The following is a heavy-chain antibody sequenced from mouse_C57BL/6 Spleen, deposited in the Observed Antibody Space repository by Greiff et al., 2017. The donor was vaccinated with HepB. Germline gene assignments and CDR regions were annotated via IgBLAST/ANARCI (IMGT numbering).Heavy chain of an antibody. CDR3: TTGSSYYYGSSYVAY. V-gene: IGHV14-4*01. J-gene: IGHJ3*01. D-gene: IGHD1-1*01. CDR1: GFNIKDDY. CDR2: IDPENGDT. Sequence: VQLQQSGAELVRPGASVKLSCTASGFNIKDDYMHWVKQRPEQGLEWIGWIDPENGDTEYASKFQGKATITAVTSSNTAYLQLSSLTSEDTAVYYCTTGSSYYYGSSYVAYWGQGTLVTVSA.